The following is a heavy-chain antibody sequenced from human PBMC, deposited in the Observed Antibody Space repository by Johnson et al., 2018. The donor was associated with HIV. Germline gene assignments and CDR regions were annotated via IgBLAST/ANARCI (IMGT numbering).Heavy chain of an antibody. Sequence: VQLVESGGGLVKPGGSLRLSCAASGFTFSNAWITWVRQGPGKGLEWVGRIKSKTDGGTIDYAAPVKGRFTISRDGSKNTLYLHMNGLKTEDSGVYYCTTGLYWNDAFNIWGQGTMVSVSS. J-gene: IGHJ3*02. CDR1: GFTFSNAW. V-gene: IGHV3-15*01. CDR3: TTGLYWNDAFNI. CDR2: IKSKTDGGTI. D-gene: IGHD1-1*01.